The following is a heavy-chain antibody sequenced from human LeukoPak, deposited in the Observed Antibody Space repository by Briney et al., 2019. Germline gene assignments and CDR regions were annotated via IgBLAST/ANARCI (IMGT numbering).Heavy chain of an antibody. V-gene: IGHV4-59*08. J-gene: IGHJ4*02. CDR3: ARQDNDYSYYFDF. CDR2: IHSSGST. D-gene: IGHD4-11*01. Sequence: SETLSLTCTVSGGSISSYYWSWIRQPPGKGLEWIAYIHSSGSTNYNPSLKSRVAISVDTSRNHFSLKLSSVTAADTAVYYCARQDNDYSYYFDFWGQGTLVTVSS. CDR1: GGSISSYY.